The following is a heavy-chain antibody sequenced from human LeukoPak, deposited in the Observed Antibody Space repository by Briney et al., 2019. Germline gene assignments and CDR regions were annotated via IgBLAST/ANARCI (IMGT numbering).Heavy chain of an antibody. CDR3: AKGSSSWPSYNWFDP. J-gene: IGHJ5*02. V-gene: IGHV3-33*06. CDR2: IWYDGSNK. CDR1: GFTFSSYG. Sequence: GGSLRLSCAASGFTFSSYGMHWVRQAPGMGLEWVAVIWYDGSNKYYADSVKGRSTISRDNSKNTLYLQMNSLRAEDTAVYYCAKGSSSWPSYNWFDPWGQGTLVTVSS. D-gene: IGHD6-13*01.